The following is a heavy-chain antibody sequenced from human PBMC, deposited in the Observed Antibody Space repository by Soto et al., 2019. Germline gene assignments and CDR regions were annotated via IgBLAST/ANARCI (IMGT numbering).Heavy chain of an antibody. D-gene: IGHD4-4*01. V-gene: IGHV4-31*03. CDR1: GGSISSGGYY. CDR3: ARVDSNYPYYYYYYMDV. Sequence: SETLSLTCTVSGGSISSGGYYWSLIRQHPGKGLEWIGYIYYSGSTYYNPSLKSRVTISVDTSKNQFSLKLSSVTAADTAVYYCARVDSNYPYYYYYYMDVWGKGTTVTVSS. CDR2: IYYSGST. J-gene: IGHJ6*03.